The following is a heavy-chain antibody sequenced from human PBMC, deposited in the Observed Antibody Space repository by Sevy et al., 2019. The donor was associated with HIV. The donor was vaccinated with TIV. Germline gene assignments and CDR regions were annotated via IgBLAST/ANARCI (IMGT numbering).Heavy chain of an antibody. CDR3: ARAQAAAGGGDFDY. Sequence: SETLSLTCTVSGGSISSSSYYWGWIRQPPGKGLEWIGSIYYSGSTYYNPSLKSRVTISVDTSKNQFSLKLSSVTAADTVVYYCARAQAAAGGGDFDYWGQGTLVTVSS. D-gene: IGHD6-13*01. V-gene: IGHV4-39*01. CDR1: GGSISSSSYY. J-gene: IGHJ4*02. CDR2: IYYSGST.